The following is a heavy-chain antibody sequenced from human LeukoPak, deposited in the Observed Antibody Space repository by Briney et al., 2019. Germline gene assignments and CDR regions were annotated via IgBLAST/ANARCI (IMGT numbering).Heavy chain of an antibody. J-gene: IGHJ4*02. Sequence: LPGGSLRLSCAASGFTFSSYWMSWVRQAPGKGLEWVANIKQDGSEIYYLDSVKGRFTISRDNAKNSLSLQMNSLRVEDTAVYYCARDGDTSGYSDWGQGTLVTVSS. V-gene: IGHV3-7*01. CDR1: GFTFSSYW. D-gene: IGHD3-22*01. CDR2: IKQDGSEI. CDR3: ARDGDTSGYSD.